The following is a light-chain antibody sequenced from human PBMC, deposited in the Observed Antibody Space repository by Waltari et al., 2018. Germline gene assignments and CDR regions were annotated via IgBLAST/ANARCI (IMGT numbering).Light chain of an antibody. CDR3: SSYTGSSTLWV. CDR2: DVS. CDR1: SRNIGTYNF. Sequence: QSALTQPASVSGSPGQSITISRPDTSRNIGTYNFVPWYQQHPGKAPKLMIYDVSYRPSGVSNRFSGSKSGNTASLTISGLQAEDEADYYCSSYTGSSTLWVFGGGTKLSVL. V-gene: IGLV2-14*03. J-gene: IGLJ3*02.